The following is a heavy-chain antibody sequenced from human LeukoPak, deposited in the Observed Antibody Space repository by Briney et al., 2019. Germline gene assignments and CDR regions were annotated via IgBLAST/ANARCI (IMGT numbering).Heavy chain of an antibody. CDR1: GYTFTSYY. Sequence: ASVKVSCKASGYTFTSYYMHWVRQAPGQGLEWMGIINPSGGSTSYAQKFQGRVTMTRDTSTSIVYMELSSLRSEDTAVYYCASRYCSSTSCYTPYYFDYWGQGTLVTVSS. V-gene: IGHV1-46*01. D-gene: IGHD2-2*02. J-gene: IGHJ4*02. CDR2: INPSGGST. CDR3: ASRYCSSTSCYTPYYFDY.